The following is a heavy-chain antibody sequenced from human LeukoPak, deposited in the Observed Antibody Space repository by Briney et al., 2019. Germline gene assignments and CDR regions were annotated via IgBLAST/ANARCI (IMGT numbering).Heavy chain of an antibody. D-gene: IGHD3-10*01. V-gene: IGHV4-38-2*01. CDR2: IYHSGSI. J-gene: IGHJ5*02. CDR1: GFTFSDYS. CDR3: ARNKGRYGSGRVHFDP. Sequence: GSLRLSCAASGFTFSDYSMNWVRQAPGKGLEWIGSIYHSGSIYYNPSLKSRVTISVDTSKNQLSLKLSSVTAADTAVYYCARNKGRYGSGRVHFDPWGQGTLVTVSS.